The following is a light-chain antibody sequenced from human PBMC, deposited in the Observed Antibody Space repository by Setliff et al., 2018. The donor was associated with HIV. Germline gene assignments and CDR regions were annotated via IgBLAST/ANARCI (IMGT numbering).Light chain of an antibody. Sequence: QSVLTQPASVSGSPGQSITISCSGTSSDVGSYNFVSWYQQYPGKAPQLIIYDVSQRPSGVSSRFSGSKSGNTASLTISGLQAEDQADYYCCSYTSSLTYVFGTGTKVTVL. V-gene: IGLV2-14*03. CDR1: SSDVGSYNF. CDR3: CSYTSSLTYV. J-gene: IGLJ1*01. CDR2: DVS.